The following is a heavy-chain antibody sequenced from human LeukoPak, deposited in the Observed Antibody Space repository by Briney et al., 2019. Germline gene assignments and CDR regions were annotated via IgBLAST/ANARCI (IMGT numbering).Heavy chain of an antibody. D-gene: IGHD2-2*01. Sequence: PGGSLRLSCAASGFTFSSYGMHWVRQAPGKGLEWVAFIRYDGSNKYYADSVKGRFTISRDNSKNTLYLQMNSLRAEDTAVYYCAKDLWPYCGSTSCYGLDPWGQGTLVTVSS. CDR2: IRYDGSNK. J-gene: IGHJ5*02. CDR3: AKDLWPYCGSTSCYGLDP. CDR1: GFTFSSYG. V-gene: IGHV3-30*02.